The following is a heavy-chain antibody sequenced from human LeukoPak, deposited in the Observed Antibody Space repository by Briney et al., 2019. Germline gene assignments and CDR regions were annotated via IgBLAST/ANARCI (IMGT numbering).Heavy chain of an antibody. Sequence: GGSLRHSCAASGFTFSSYWMSWVRQAPGKGLEWVANIKQDGSEKYYVDSVKGRFTISRDNAKNSLYLQMNSLRAEDTAVYYCARHSGSGSYYFDYWGQGTLVTVSS. CDR2: IKQDGSEK. J-gene: IGHJ4*02. V-gene: IGHV3-7*01. CDR1: GFTFSSYW. D-gene: IGHD3-10*01. CDR3: ARHSGSGSYYFDY.